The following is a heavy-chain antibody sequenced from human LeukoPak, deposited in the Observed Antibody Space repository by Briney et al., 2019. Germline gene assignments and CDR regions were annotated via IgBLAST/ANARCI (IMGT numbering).Heavy chain of an antibody. CDR3: AELGITMIGGV. CDR1: GFTFSNYW. V-gene: IGHV3-74*01. Sequence: GGTLRLSCAASGFTFSNYWMHWVRQDPGKGLVWVLFINPDGSTTNYADSVKGRFTISRDNAKNSLYLQMNSLRAEDTAVYYCAELGITMIGGVWGKGTTVTISS. J-gene: IGHJ6*04. D-gene: IGHD3-10*02. CDR2: INPDGSTT.